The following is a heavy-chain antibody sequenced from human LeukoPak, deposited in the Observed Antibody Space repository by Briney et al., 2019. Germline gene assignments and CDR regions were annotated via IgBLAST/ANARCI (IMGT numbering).Heavy chain of an antibody. D-gene: IGHD6-19*01. V-gene: IGHV4-39*07. CDR3: ARDRVAVAGHDAFDI. CDR2: IYYSGST. Sequence: SETLSLTCTVSGGSISSSSYYWGWIRQPPGKGLEWIGSIYYSGSTYYNPSLKSRVTISVDTSKNQFSLKLSSVTAADTAVYYCARDRVAVAGHDAFDIWGQGTMVTVSS. CDR1: GGSISSSSYY. J-gene: IGHJ3*02.